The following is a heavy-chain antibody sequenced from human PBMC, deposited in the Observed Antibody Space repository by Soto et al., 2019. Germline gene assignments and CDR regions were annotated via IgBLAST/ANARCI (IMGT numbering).Heavy chain of an antibody. CDR3: AVSTYDFWSGSNNWFDP. V-gene: IGHV4-59*08. D-gene: IGHD3-3*01. CDR2: IYYSGST. J-gene: IGHJ5*02. Sequence: SETLCVTWTVAGGSISSYDWSWIRQPPGKGLEWIGYIYYSGSTNYNPSLKSRVTISVDTSKNQFSLKLSSVTAADTAVYYCAVSTYDFWSGSNNWFDPWGQGTLVTVSS. CDR1: GGSISSYD.